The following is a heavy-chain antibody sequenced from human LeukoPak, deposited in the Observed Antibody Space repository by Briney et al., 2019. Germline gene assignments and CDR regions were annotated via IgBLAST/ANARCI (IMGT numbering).Heavy chain of an antibody. CDR1: GFTLSNYW. V-gene: IGHV3-74*01. CDR2: IKTDGVTT. J-gene: IGHJ4*02. Sequence: GGSLRLSCAASGFTLSNYWMHWVRQAPGKGLVWVSRIKTDGVTTNYADSVKGRFTISRDKAKNTLYLQMNSLRAEDTAVYYCARTYDFWSGSQYYFDSWGQGTLVTVSS. D-gene: IGHD3-3*01. CDR3: ARTYDFWSGSQYYFDS.